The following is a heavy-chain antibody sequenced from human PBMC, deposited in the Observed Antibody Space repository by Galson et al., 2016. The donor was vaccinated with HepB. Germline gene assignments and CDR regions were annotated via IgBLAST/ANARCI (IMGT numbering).Heavy chain of an antibody. D-gene: IGHD2-8*01. CDR2: MNPKSGNT. Sequence: SVKVSCKASGSTFSNYDINWVRQAPGQGPEWMAWMNPKSGNTGYAQSFKARVTMTRDTSISTAYMELYSLTSEDTAVYFCARGGTLPKTNSYGMDIWGQGTTVTVSS. CDR3: ARGGTLPKTNSYGMDI. V-gene: IGHV1-8*01. CDR1: GSTFSNYD. J-gene: IGHJ6*02.